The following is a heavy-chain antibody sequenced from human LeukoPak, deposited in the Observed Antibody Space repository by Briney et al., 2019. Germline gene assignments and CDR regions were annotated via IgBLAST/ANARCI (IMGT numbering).Heavy chain of an antibody. CDR3: ARKLVYCSSTSCYELGDAFDI. D-gene: IGHD2-2*01. Sequence: PGGSLRLSCAASGFTFSSYWMHWVRQAPGKGLVWVSRINTDGSSTSCADSVKGRFTISRDNAKNSLYLQMNSLRAEDTAVYYCARKLVYCSSTSCYELGDAFDIWGQGTMVTVSS. CDR2: INTDGSST. V-gene: IGHV3-74*01. J-gene: IGHJ3*02. CDR1: GFTFSSYW.